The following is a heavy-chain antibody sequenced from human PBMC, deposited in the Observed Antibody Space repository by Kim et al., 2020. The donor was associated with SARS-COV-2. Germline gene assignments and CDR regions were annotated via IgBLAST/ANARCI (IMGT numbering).Heavy chain of an antibody. CDR3: AKDRGAGYYYYGMDV. D-gene: IGHD3-10*01. V-gene: IGHV3-33*06. CDR1: GFTFSSYG. J-gene: IGHJ6*02. CDR2: IWYDGSNK. Sequence: GGSLRLSCAASGFTFSSYGMHWVRQAPGKGLEWVAVIWYDGSNKYYADSVKGRFTISRDNSKNTLYLQMNSLRAEDTAVYYCAKDRGAGYYYYGMDVWGQGTTVTVSS.